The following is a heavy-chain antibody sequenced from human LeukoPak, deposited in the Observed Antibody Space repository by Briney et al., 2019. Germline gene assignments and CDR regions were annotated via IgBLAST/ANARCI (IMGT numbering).Heavy chain of an antibody. D-gene: IGHD1-1*01. CDR2: IYYSGST. J-gene: IGHJ3*02. V-gene: IGHV4-39*01. CDR1: GGSISSGIYY. CDR3: ARNDGSYAFDI. Sequence: SETLSLTCTVSGGSISSGIYYWGWIRQPPGKGLEWIGSIYYSGSTYYNPSLKSRVTISVDTSKNQFSLKLSSVTAADTAVYYCARNDGSYAFDIWGQGTMVTVSS.